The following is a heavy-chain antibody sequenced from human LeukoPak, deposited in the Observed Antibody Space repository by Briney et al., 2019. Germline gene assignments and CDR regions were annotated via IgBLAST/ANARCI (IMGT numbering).Heavy chain of an antibody. CDR1: GYTFTSYD. V-gene: IGHV1-8*01. D-gene: IGHD5-24*01. Sequence: ASVKVSCKASGYTFTSYDINWVRQATGQGLEWMGWMNPNSGNTGYAQKFQGRVTMTRNTSISTAYMELSSLRSEDTAVYYCARAKVDNFKRRLQLKGEYYFDYWGQGTLVTVSS. CDR2: MNPNSGNT. J-gene: IGHJ4*02. CDR3: ARAKVDNFKRRLQLKGEYYFDY.